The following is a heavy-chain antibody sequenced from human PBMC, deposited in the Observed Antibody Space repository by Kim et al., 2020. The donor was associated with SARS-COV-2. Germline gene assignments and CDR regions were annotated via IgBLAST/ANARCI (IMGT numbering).Heavy chain of an antibody. V-gene: IGHV4-34*01. CDR3: AAGAPGH. CDR2: INHSGST. CDR1: GGSFSGFQ. Sequence: SETLSLTCAVYGGSFSGFQWSWIRQTPGKGLEWIGEINHSGSTNYNPSLKSRVSMSVDTSKNQFSLKLSSVTAADTAVYYCAAGAPGHWGQGTLVPVSS. J-gene: IGHJ1*01.